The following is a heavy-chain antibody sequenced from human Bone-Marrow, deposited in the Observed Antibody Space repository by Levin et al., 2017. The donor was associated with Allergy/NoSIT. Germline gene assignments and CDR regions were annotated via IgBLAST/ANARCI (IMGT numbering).Heavy chain of an antibody. CDR3: ARDHRAARVGNLPYFGY. CDR2: INPNSGGT. J-gene: IGHJ4*02. Sequence: GESLKISCKASGYTFTGYYMHWVRQAPGQGLEWMGRINPNSGGTNYAQKFQGRVTMTRDTSISTAYMELSRLRSDDTAVYYCARDHRAARVGNLPYFGYWGQGTLVTVSS. D-gene: IGHD6-6*01. V-gene: IGHV1-2*06. CDR1: GYTFTGYY.